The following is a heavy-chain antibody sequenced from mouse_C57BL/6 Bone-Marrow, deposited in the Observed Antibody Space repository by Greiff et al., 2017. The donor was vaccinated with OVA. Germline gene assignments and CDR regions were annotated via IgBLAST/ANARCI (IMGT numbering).Heavy chain of an antibody. CDR2: IYPGSGST. J-gene: IGHJ3*01. CDR3: ARWNGGLLRAFAY. Sequence: VQLQQSGAELVKPGASVKMSCKASGYIFTSYWITWVKQRPGQGLEWIGDIYPGSGSTNYNEKFKSKATLTVDTSSSTAYMQLSSLTSEDSAVYYCARWNGGLLRAFAYWGQGTLVTVSA. CDR1: GYIFTSYW. V-gene: IGHV1-55*01. D-gene: IGHD2-3*01.